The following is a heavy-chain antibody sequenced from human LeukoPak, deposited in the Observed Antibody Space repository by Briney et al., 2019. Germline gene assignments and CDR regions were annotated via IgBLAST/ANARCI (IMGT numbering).Heavy chain of an antibody. CDR3: ARGGMAYGSGSYYIPRSTYYFDY. V-gene: IGHV4-34*01. J-gene: IGHJ4*02. CDR1: GGSFSGYY. CDR2: INHSGST. D-gene: IGHD3-10*01. Sequence: SETLSLTCAVYGGSFSGYYWSWIRQPPGKGLEWIGEINHSGSTNYNPSLKGGVTISVDTSKNQFSLKLSSVTAADTAVYYCARGGMAYGSGSYYIPRSTYYFDYWGQGTLVTVSS.